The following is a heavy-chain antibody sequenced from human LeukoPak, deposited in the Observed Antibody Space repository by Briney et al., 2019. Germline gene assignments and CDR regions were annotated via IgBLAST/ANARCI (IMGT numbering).Heavy chain of an antibody. CDR3: ANQVGPNYYYYGMDV. CDR2: IYTSGST. CDR1: GFTVSSNY. Sequence: GGSLRFSCAASGFTVSSNYMSWVRQAPGKGLEWVSVIYTSGSTYYADSVKGLFTISRDDSKNTLYLQMNSLRAEDTAVYYCANQVGPNYYYYGMDVWGQGTTVTVSS. V-gene: IGHV3-53*01. J-gene: IGHJ6*02. D-gene: IGHD1-26*01.